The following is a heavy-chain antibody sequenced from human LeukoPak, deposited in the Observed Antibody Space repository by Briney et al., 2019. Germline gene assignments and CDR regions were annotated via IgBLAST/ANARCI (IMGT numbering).Heavy chain of an antibody. CDR1: GGSISSSSYY. V-gene: IGHV4-39*01. CDR3: AKQSATSSVNDY. CDR2: IFYSGSA. Sequence: PSETLSLTCTVSGGSISSSSYYWGWIRQPPGKGLEWIGSIFYSGSAYYSQSLKSRVTISIDTSKNQFSLKLNSVTAADTAVYYCAKQSATSSVNDYWGQGTLVTVSS. J-gene: IGHJ4*02. D-gene: IGHD4-17*01.